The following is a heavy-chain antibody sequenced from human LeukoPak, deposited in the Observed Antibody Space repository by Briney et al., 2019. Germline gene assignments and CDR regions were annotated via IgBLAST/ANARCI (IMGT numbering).Heavy chain of an antibody. J-gene: IGHJ4*02. D-gene: IGHD3-22*01. CDR1: GDSVSSNSAT. V-gene: IGHV6-1*01. CDR2: TFYSSKWYN. Sequence: SQTLSLTCAISGDSVSSNSATWNWIRQSPSRGPEWLGRTFYSSKWYNDYAVSVKSRITINPDTSKNQFSLQLNSVTPEDTAVYYCARGNRYYYDSSGYFPTTKFDYRGQGTLVTVSS. CDR3: ARGNRYYYDSSGYFPTTKFDY.